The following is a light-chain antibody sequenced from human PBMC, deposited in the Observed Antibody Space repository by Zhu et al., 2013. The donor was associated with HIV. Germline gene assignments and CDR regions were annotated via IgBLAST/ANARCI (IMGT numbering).Light chain of an antibody. CDR2: WAS. Sequence: DIVMTQSPDSLAVSLGERATINCKSSQSVLYSSNNKNYLAWYQQKAGQPPKLLIYWASTRASGVPDRFSGSGSGTDFTLTISSLQAEDVAVYYCQQYYSTPPTFGQGTMLEIE. CDR3: QQYYSTPPT. CDR1: QSVLYSSNNKNY. V-gene: IGKV4-1*01. J-gene: IGKJ2*01.